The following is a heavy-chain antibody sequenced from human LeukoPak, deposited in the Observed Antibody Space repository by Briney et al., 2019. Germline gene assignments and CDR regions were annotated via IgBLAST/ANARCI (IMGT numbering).Heavy chain of an antibody. CDR2: INHSGST. V-gene: IGHV4-34*01. CDR1: GGSFSGYY. Sequence: SETLSLTCAVYGGSFSGYYWSWIRQPPGKGLEWIGEINHSGSTNYNPSLKSRVTISVDTSKNQFSLKLSSVTAADTAVYYCAGNTYDILTGYYSYGMDAWGQGTTVTVSS. CDR3: AGNTYDILTGYYSYGMDA. J-gene: IGHJ6*02. D-gene: IGHD3-9*01.